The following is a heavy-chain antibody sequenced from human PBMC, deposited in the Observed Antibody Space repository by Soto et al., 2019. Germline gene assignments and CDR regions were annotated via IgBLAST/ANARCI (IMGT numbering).Heavy chain of an antibody. CDR3: AIARDGATVVDY. V-gene: IGHV1-69*02. CDR1: GGTFSSYT. J-gene: IGHJ4*02. D-gene: IGHD1-1*01. CDR2: IIPILGIA. Sequence: QVQLVQSGAEVKKPGSSVKVSCKASGGTFSSYTISWVRQAPGQGLEWMGRIIPILGIANYAQKYQGRVTITADKSTSTAYMELSSLRSEDTAVYYCAIARDGATVVDYWGQGTLVTVSS.